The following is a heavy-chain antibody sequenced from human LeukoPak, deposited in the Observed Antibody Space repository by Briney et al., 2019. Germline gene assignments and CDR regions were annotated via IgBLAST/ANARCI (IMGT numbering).Heavy chain of an antibody. V-gene: IGHV3-33*01. D-gene: IGHD1-26*01. CDR3: ARVGSGSYFLDGFDI. J-gene: IGHJ3*02. Sequence: GGSLRLSCAASGFTFSSYGMHWVRQAPGKGLEWVAVIWYDGSIKYYADSVKGRFTISRDNPKNTLYLQMNSLRAKDTAVYYCARVGSGSYFLDGFDIWGQGTMVTVSS. CDR2: IWYDGSIK. CDR1: GFTFSSYG.